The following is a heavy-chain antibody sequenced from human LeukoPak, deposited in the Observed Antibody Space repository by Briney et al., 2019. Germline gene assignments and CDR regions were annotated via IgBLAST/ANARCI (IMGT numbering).Heavy chain of an antibody. Sequence: ASVKVSCKASGYTFTSYGISWVRQAPGQGLEWMGWISAYNGNTNYAQKLQGRVTMTTDTSTSTAYMELRSLRSDDTAVYYCARDQRADCSSTSCSSPFDYWGQGTLVTVSS. CDR2: ISAYNGNT. D-gene: IGHD2-2*01. CDR3: ARDQRADCSSTSCSSPFDY. J-gene: IGHJ4*02. CDR1: GYTFTSYG. V-gene: IGHV1-18*01.